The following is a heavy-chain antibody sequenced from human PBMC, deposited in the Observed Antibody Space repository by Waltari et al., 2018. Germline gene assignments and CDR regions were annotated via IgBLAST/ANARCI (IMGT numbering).Heavy chain of an antibody. Sequence: EVQLLESGGGLVQPGGSLRLSCAASGFTFSSYAMSWVRQAPGKGLEWVSAISGSGGSTDYADSVKGRFTISRDNSKNTLYLQMNSLRAEDTAVYYCAKDRGSRNYFDYWGQGTLVTVSS. CDR1: GFTFSSYA. CDR3: AKDRGSRNYFDY. D-gene: IGHD3-10*01. V-gene: IGHV3-23*01. J-gene: IGHJ4*02. CDR2: ISGSGGST.